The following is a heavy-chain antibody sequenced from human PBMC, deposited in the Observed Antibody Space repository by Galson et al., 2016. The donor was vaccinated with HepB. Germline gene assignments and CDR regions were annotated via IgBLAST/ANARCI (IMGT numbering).Heavy chain of an antibody. V-gene: IGHV3-21*01. CDR3: ARDQWFGEFFGLFDP. CDR1: GFTISNYG. J-gene: IGHJ5*02. Sequence: SLRLSCAVSGFTISNYGMNWVRQAPGKGLEWVSSFSSSGNYIYYADAVKGRFTISRDNARNSVSLQMNSLRVEDTAVYFCARDQWFGEFFGLFDPWGQGTQVTVSS. D-gene: IGHD3-10*01. CDR2: FSSSGNYI.